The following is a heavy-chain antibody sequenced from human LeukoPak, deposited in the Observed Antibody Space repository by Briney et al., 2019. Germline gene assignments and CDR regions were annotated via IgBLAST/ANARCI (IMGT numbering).Heavy chain of an antibody. V-gene: IGHV4-59*12. CDR3: SRENGAFSPFGY. J-gene: IGHJ4*02. D-gene: IGHD2-8*01. CDR1: GGSISSYY. CDR2: IYYSGRT. Sequence: SETLSLTCTVSGGSISSYYWSWIRQPPGKGLEWIGYIYYSGRTKYNPSLKTRVTMSVDTSKNQVSLKLTSVTAADTAVYYCSRENGAFSPFGYWGQGTLVTVLS.